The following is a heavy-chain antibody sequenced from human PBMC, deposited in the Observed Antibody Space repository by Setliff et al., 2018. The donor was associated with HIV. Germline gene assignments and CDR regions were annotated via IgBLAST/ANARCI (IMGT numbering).Heavy chain of an antibody. D-gene: IGHD4-17*01. Sequence: GASVKVSCKASGYTFTDYYIHWVRQAPGQGLEWMGWINAGYGNTKYSQKFQGRVTITRDASASTAYMELSSLRSEDTAVYYWARSPGDYLFDYWGQGTLVTVSS. CDR3: ARSPGDYLFDY. J-gene: IGHJ4*02. V-gene: IGHV1-3*01. CDR2: INAGYGNT. CDR1: GYTFTDYY.